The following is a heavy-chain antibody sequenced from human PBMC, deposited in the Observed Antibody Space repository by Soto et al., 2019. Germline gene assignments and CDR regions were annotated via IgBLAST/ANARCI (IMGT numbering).Heavy chain of an antibody. J-gene: IGHJ6*02. Sequence: QVQLVESGGGVVQPGRSLRLSCAASGFTFSNYGMHWVRQAPGKGLEWVAVISYDGSNTYYADSVKGRFTISRDNSKNTLYLQMNSLRAEDTAVYYCAKDPARAATLSCYYYGMDIWGQGTTVTVSS. CDR1: GFTFSNYG. V-gene: IGHV3-30*18. CDR3: AKDPARAATLSCYYYGMDI. CDR2: ISYDGSNT. D-gene: IGHD3-16*02.